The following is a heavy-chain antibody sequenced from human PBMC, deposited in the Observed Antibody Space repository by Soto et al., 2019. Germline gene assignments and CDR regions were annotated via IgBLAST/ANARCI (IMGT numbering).Heavy chain of an antibody. CDR3: ARGVAGSGFDL. D-gene: IGHD6-19*01. CDR1: RDRVSSNTAA. V-gene: IGHV6-1*01. Sequence: SQTLSLTCXITRDRVSSNTAAWNWIRPSATGGRESPARLYYGSNRPPRYAVSANRRITVNPDTSKNHFSLQLNSVAPDDTAVDYCARGVAGSGFDLWGQGTLVTVSS. J-gene: IGHJ4*02. CDR2: LYYGSNRPP.